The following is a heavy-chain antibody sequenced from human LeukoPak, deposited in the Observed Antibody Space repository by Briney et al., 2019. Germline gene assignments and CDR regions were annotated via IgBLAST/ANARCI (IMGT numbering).Heavy chain of an antibody. CDR3: AREIGYCSGGSCYNYYYGMDV. V-gene: IGHV1-8*01. Sequence: GASVKVSCKASGYTFTSYDINWVRQATGQGLEWMGWINPNSGNTGYAQKFQGRVTMTRNTSISTAYMELSSLRSEDTAVYYCAREIGYCSGGSCYNYYYGMDVWGQGTTVTVSS. CDR1: GYTFTSYD. J-gene: IGHJ6*02. CDR2: INPNSGNT. D-gene: IGHD2-15*01.